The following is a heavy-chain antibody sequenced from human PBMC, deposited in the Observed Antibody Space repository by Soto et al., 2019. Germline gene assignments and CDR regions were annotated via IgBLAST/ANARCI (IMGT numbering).Heavy chain of an antibody. J-gene: IGHJ6*02. Sequence: SETLSLTCTVSGGSISSSSYYWGWIRQPPGKGLEWIGSFYYSGSTYYNPSLKSRVTISVDTSKNQFSLKLSSVTAADTAVYYCARKANYDILTGYLPQDYYGMDVWGQGTTVTVSS. CDR1: GGSISSSSYY. CDR2: FYYSGST. D-gene: IGHD3-9*01. CDR3: ARKANYDILTGYLPQDYYGMDV. V-gene: IGHV4-39*01.